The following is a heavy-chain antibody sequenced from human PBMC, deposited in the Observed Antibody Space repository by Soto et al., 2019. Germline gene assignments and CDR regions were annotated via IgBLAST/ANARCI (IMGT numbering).Heavy chain of an antibody. CDR2: INPNSGRT. V-gene: IGHV1-2*02. CDR3: ARDWGENSGYV. J-gene: IGHJ4*01. Sequence: ASVKVSCKASGYSFTAYYMHWVRQAPGQGREWMGWINPNSGRTKNSPRFQGRVTMTRDTSVTTFYMEVSWLTSDDTAVYYCARDWGENSGYVWGHGXLVTVSS. D-gene: IGHD5-12*01. CDR1: GYSFTAYY.